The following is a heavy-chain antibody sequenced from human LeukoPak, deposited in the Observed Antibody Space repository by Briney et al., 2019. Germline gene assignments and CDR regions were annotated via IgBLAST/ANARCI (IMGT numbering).Heavy chain of an antibody. J-gene: IGHJ4*02. Sequence: PSETLSLTCTVSGGSISSGGYYWSWIRQPPGKGLEWIGYIYHSGSTYYNPSLKSRVTISVDRSKNQFSLKLSSVTAADTAVYYCARLPAYNGDSFDYWGQGTLVTVSS. D-gene: IGHD2-8*01. V-gene: IGHV4-30-2*01. CDR2: IYHSGST. CDR1: GGSISSGGYY. CDR3: ARLPAYNGDSFDY.